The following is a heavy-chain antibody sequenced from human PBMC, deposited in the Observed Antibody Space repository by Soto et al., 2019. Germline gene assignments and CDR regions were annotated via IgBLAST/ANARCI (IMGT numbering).Heavy chain of an antibody. J-gene: IGHJ5*02. CDR3: GKNSGWFNT. CDR1: GFTFGTTD. Sequence: GGSVRLSCAASGFTFGTTDMSWVRQAPGEGLEWVSTIDGSGGITYYADSVKGRFTISRDNSRNTVYLQMNSLRGDDTALYYCGKNSGWFNTWGQGALVTASS. CDR2: IDGSGGIT. D-gene: IGHD3-10*01. V-gene: IGHV3-23*01.